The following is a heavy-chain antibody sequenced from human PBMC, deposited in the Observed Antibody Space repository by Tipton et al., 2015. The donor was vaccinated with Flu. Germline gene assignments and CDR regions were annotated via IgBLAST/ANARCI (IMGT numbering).Heavy chain of an antibody. CDR1: GFDFSVYG. CDR3: ARDEGVVNYYFGMDV. CDR2: IWYDGSNI. Sequence: SLRLSCKVSGFDFSVYGMHWVRQAPGKGLEWVVVIWYDGSNIHYGDSVKGRFTVSRDNSRNTLYLQMNGLRAEDTAVYYCARDEGVVNYYFGMDVWGQGTTVTVSS. V-gene: IGHV3-33*01. J-gene: IGHJ6*01.